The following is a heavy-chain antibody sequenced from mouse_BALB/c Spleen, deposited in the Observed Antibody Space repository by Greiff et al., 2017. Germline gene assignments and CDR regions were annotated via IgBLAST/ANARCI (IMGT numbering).Heavy chain of an antibody. CDR3: ARVTFSGSDGGAMDD. V-gene: IGHV1-4*01. Sequence: VQLQQSGAELARPGASVKMSCKASGYTFTSYTMHWVKQRPGQGLEWIGYINPSSGYTNYNQKFKDKATLTADKSSSTAYMQLSSLTSEDSAVYYCARVTFSGSDGGAMDDWGQGTSVTVSS. CDR1: GYTFTSYT. D-gene: IGHD2-3*01. J-gene: IGHJ4*01. CDR2: INPSSGYT.